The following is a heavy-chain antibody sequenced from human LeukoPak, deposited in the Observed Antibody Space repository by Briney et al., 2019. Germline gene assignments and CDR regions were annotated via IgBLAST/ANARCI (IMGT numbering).Heavy chain of an antibody. V-gene: IGHV3-7*01. CDR3: ARELPTGTDYFDY. Sequence: GGSLRLSCAVSGFTFNNYWMGWVRQAPGKGLEWVANIKQDGSEKYYVDSVTGRFTISRDNAKNSLYLQMNSLRAEDTAVYYCARELPTGTDYFDYWGQGTLVTVSS. J-gene: IGHJ4*02. D-gene: IGHD3-10*01. CDR1: GFTFNNYW. CDR2: IKQDGSEK.